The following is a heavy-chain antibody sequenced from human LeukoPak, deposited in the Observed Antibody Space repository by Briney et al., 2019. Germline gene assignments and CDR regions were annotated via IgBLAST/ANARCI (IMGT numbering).Heavy chain of an antibody. CDR3: ARSGSSWSLIIDY. V-gene: IGHV1-2*02. Sequence: GASVKVSCKASGYTFTGYYMHWVRQAPGQGLEWMGWINPNSGGTNYAQKFQGRVTMTRDTSISTAYKELSRLRSDDTAVYYCARSGSSWSLIIDYWGQGTLVTVSS. CDR1: GYTFTGYY. J-gene: IGHJ4*02. D-gene: IGHD6-13*01. CDR2: INPNSGGT.